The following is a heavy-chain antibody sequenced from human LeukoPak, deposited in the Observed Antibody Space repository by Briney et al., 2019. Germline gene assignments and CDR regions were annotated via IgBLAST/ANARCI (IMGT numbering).Heavy chain of an antibody. J-gene: IGHJ4*02. CDR2: IIPIFGTA. Sequence: ASVKVSCKASGGTFSSYAISWVRQAPGRGLEWMGGIIPIFGTANYAQKFQGRVTITRNTSISTAYMELSSLRSEDTAVYYCAREMSIAARELDYWGQGTLVTVSS. CDR3: AREMSIAARELDY. V-gene: IGHV1-69*05. D-gene: IGHD6-6*01. CDR1: GGTFSSYA.